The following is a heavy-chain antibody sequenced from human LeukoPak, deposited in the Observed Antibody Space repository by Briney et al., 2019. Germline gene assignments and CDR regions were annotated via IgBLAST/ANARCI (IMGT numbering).Heavy chain of an antibody. CDR3: AVHLFSSSTSPYYYYYYYMDV. CDR2: ISPDSGGT. V-gene: IGHV1-2*02. D-gene: IGHD2-2*01. J-gene: IGHJ6*03. CDR1: GYTFTGYY. Sequence: ASVKVSCKASGYTFTGYYMHWVRQAPGQGLEWMGWISPDSGGTNYAQKFQGRVTMTRDTSISTAYMELSRLRSDDTAVYYCAVHLFSSSTSPYYYYYYYMDVWGQGTLVTVSS.